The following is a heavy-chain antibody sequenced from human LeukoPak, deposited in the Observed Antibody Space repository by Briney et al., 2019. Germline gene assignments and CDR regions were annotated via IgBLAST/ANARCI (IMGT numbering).Heavy chain of an antibody. D-gene: IGHD1-26*01. J-gene: IGHJ4*02. CDR2: IYYSGST. CDR1: GGSLSSYY. V-gene: IGHV4-59*01. Sequence: SETLSLTCTVSGGSLSSYYWSWIRQPPGKGLEWIGYIYYSGSTNYNPSLKSRVTISVDTSKNQFSLKLSSVTAADTAVYYCARGSTVGATTLDYWGQGTLVTVSS. CDR3: ARGSTVGATTLDY.